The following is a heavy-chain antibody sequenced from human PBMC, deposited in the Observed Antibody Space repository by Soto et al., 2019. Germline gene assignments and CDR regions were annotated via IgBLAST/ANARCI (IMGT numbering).Heavy chain of an antibody. CDR1: GYTFTSFG. D-gene: IGHD4-4*01. CDR3: ARDLRGNPGY. V-gene: IGHV1-18*01. Sequence: QVQLVQSGAEVKKPGASVTVSCTASGYTFTSFGTSWVRHAPGQGLEWMGWISADNGNTNYAQKLQGRVTMTTDTSTSTSYMELRSLRADSTAVYYCARDLRGNPGYWGQGTLVNVSS. J-gene: IGHJ4*02. CDR2: ISADNGNT.